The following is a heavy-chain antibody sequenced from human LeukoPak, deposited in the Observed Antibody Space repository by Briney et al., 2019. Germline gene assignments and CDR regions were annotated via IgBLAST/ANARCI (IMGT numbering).Heavy chain of an antibody. Sequence: SETLSLTCTVSGGSTSSSSYYWGWIRQPPGKGLEWIGSIYYSGSTYYNPSLKSRVTISVDTSKNQFSLKLSSVTAADTAVYYCARELGYCSGGSCYYNWFDPWGQGTLVTVSS. D-gene: IGHD2-15*01. CDR1: GGSTSSSSYY. CDR2: IYYSGST. CDR3: ARELGYCSGGSCYYNWFDP. J-gene: IGHJ5*02. V-gene: IGHV4-39*07.